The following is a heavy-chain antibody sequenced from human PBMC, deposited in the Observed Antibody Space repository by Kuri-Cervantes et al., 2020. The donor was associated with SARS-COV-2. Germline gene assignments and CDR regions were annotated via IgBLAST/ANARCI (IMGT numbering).Heavy chain of an antibody. J-gene: IGHJ5*02. Sequence: GSLRLSCTVSGGSISSSSYYWGWIRQPPGKGLEWIGSIYYSGSTYYNPSLKSRVTISVDTSKNQFSLRPSSVTAADTAVYYCARHRYSYGTPDWFDPWGQGTLVTVSS. CDR1: GGSISSSSYY. CDR2: IYYSGST. V-gene: IGHV4-39*01. CDR3: ARHRYSYGTPDWFDP. D-gene: IGHD5-18*01.